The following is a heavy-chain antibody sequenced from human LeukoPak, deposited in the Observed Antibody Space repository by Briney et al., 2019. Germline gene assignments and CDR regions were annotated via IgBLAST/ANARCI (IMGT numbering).Heavy chain of an antibody. D-gene: IGHD5-18*01. CDR1: GDSISRYY. CDR3: AREVADTAMVYFDY. Sequence: SETLSLTCTVSGDSISRYYWSWIRQPPGKGLEWIGEINHSGSTNYNPSLKSRVTISVDTSKNQFSLKLSSVTAADTAVYYCAREVADTAMVYFDYWGQGTLVTVSS. V-gene: IGHV4-34*01. J-gene: IGHJ4*02. CDR2: INHSGST.